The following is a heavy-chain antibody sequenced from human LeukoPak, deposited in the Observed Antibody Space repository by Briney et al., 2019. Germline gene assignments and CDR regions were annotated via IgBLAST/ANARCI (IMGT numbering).Heavy chain of an antibody. Sequence: PGGSLRLSCAASGFNVSSNYMSWVRQAPGKGLEWVSILYSGGTAYYADSVKGRFTISRDNSKNTVYFQMNSLRDGDTAVYYCARDGRWTITTPGDYWGQGTLVTVSS. CDR3: ARDGRWTITTPGDY. V-gene: IGHV3-66*01. D-gene: IGHD1-14*01. CDR2: LYSGGTA. J-gene: IGHJ4*02. CDR1: GFNVSSNY.